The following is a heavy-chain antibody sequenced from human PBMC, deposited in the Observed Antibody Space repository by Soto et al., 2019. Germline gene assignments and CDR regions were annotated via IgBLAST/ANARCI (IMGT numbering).Heavy chain of an antibody. CDR3: ASNYCSGGSCYNTPTDY. V-gene: IGHV1-3*01. D-gene: IGHD2-15*01. J-gene: IGHJ4*02. CDR2: INAGNGNT. Sequence: GPSGKVPCNDSGYTFTSYAMHWVRQAPGQRLELMGWINAGNGNTKYSQNFQGRVTITRDTSASTAYMELSSLRSEDTAVYYCASNYCSGGSCYNTPTDYWGQGTLVTVS. CDR1: GYTFTSYA.